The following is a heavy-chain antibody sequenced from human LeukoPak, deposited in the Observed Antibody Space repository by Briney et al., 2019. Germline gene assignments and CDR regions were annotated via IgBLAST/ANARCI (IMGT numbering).Heavy chain of an antibody. V-gene: IGHV3-53*01. J-gene: IGHJ6*02. CDR3: ARDNYYGLGSYSDYYGMDV. CDR2: IYSRGGT. D-gene: IGHD3-10*01. CDR1: GFSVSNNY. Sequence: GGSLRLSCAVSGFSVSNNYMNWVRQAPGKGLEWVSLIYSRGGTSYADSVKGRFTTSRDNSKNTLYLQMNSLRAEDTAVYYCARDNYYGLGSYSDYYGMDVWGQGTTVTVSS.